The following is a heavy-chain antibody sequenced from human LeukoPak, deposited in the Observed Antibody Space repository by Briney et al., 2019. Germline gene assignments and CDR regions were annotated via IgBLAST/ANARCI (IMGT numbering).Heavy chain of an antibody. CDR3: ARGPPYYYDSSGYYGY. CDR1: GGSFSGYY. Sequence: PSETLSLTCAVYGGSFSGYYWSWIRQPPGKGLEWIGEINHSGSINYNPSLKSRVTISVDTSKNQFSLKLSSVTAADTAVYYCARGPPYYYDSSGYYGYWGQGTLVTVSS. CDR2: INHSGSI. D-gene: IGHD3-22*01. J-gene: IGHJ4*02. V-gene: IGHV4-34*01.